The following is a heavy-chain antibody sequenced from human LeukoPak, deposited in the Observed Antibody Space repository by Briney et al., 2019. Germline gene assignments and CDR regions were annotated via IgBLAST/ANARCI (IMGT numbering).Heavy chain of an antibody. Sequence: ASVKVSCKASGYTFTGYYMHWVRQAPGQGLEWMGWISAYNGNTNYAQKLQGRVTMTTDTSTSTAYMELRSLRSDDTAVYYCARDSYGDYDYWGQGTLVTVSS. CDR2: ISAYNGNT. V-gene: IGHV1-18*01. J-gene: IGHJ4*02. CDR1: GYTFTGYY. D-gene: IGHD4-17*01. CDR3: ARDSYGDYDY.